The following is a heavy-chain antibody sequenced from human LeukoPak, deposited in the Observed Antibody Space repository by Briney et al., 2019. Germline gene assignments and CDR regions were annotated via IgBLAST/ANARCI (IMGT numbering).Heavy chain of an antibody. CDR2: IYYSGST. J-gene: IGHJ4*02. CDR3: AREGRDGYDY. Sequence: PSETLSLTCTVSGGSISSYYWSWLRQPPGKGLEWIGYIYYSGSTNYNPSLKSRVTISVDTSKNQFSLKLSSVTAADTAVYYCAREGRDGYDYWGQGTLVTVSS. CDR1: GGSISSYY. V-gene: IGHV4-59*01. D-gene: IGHD5-24*01.